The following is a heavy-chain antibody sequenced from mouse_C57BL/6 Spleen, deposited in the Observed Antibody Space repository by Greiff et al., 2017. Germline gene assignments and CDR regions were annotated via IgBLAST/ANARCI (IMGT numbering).Heavy chain of an antibody. J-gene: IGHJ4*01. Sequence: QVTLKESGPGILQSSQTLSLTCSFSGFSLSTSGMGVSWIRQPSGKGLEWLAHIYWDDDKRYNPSLKSRLTISKDTSRNQVFLKITSVDTADTATYYCARNLIYYGNYVGAMDYWGQGTSVTVSS. V-gene: IGHV8-12*01. CDR2: IYWDDDK. CDR3: ARNLIYYGNYVGAMDY. CDR1: GFSLSTSGMG. D-gene: IGHD2-1*01.